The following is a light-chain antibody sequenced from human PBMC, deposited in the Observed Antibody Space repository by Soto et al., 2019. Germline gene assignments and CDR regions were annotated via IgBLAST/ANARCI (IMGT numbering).Light chain of an antibody. Sequence: SSELTQPPSVSVAPGQAASITCGGNNIGSKSVQWYQQKPGQAPVLVVYDDSDRPSGIPERFIGSNSGNAASLTISRVEAGDEADYYCQVWDSSSDHRYVFGTGTKLTVL. V-gene: IGLV3-21*02. CDR2: DDS. CDR3: QVWDSSSDHRYV. J-gene: IGLJ1*01. CDR1: NIGSKS.